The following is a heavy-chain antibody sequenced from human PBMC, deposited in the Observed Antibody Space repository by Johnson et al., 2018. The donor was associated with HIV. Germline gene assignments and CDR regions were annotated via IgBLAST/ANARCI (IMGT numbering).Heavy chain of an antibody. Sequence: QVQLVESGGSVVRPGGSLRLSCAASGFSFNDYGMNWVRQAPGKGLEWVAVVSYDGSERYYADSVKGRFTISRDSSKNTLYLQMNSLRAEDTAVYYCARASDAFDIWGQGTTVTVSS. CDR2: VSYDGSER. J-gene: IGHJ3*02. V-gene: IGHV3-30*03. CDR1: GFSFNDYG. CDR3: ARASDAFDI.